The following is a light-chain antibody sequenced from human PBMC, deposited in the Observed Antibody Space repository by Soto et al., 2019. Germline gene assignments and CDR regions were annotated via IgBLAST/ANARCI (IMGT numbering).Light chain of an antibody. Sequence: EIVLTQSPATLSLSPGERATLSCRASQSIRNYLAWYQQKPGQAPRLLIYDASNRATGIPPRFSGSGSGTDFILTISSLETEDSGVYYCQQRNDWVTFGGGTKVEIK. J-gene: IGKJ4*01. V-gene: IGKV3-11*01. CDR2: DAS. CDR1: QSIRNY. CDR3: QQRNDWVT.